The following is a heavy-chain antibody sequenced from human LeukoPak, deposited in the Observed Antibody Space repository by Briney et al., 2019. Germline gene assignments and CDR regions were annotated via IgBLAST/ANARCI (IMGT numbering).Heavy chain of an antibody. CDR3: ARGGDSSSWEFDY. Sequence: SETLSLTCTVSGGSVSSGSYYWSRIRQPPGKGLEWIGYIYYSGSTNYNPSLKSRVTISVDTSKNQFSLKLSSVTAADTAVYYCARGGDSSSWEFDYWGQGTLVTVSS. V-gene: IGHV4-61*01. CDR2: IYYSGST. CDR1: GGSVSSGSYY. D-gene: IGHD6-13*01. J-gene: IGHJ4*02.